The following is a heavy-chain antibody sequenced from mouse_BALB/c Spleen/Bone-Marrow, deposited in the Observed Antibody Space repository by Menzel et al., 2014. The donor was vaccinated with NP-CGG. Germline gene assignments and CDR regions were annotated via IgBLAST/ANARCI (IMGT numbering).Heavy chain of an antibody. J-gene: IGHJ4*01. Sequence: QVQLQQSGAELVKPGASVKMSCKASGYTFTSYWMHWVRQRPGQGLEWIGVIDPSDSYTSYIQKFKGKATLTVDTSSSAAYMQRSRLTSEDSVVYFTTRDAMDYWGQGASVTVSS. CDR1: GYTFTSYW. V-gene: IGHV1S127*01. CDR2: IDPSDSYT. CDR3: TRDAMDY.